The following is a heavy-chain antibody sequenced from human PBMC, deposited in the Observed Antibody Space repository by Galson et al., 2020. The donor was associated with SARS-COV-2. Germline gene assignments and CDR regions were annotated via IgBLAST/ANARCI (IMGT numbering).Heavy chain of an antibody. D-gene: IGHD3-3*01. CDR1: GFTFSSYA. CDR2: ISGSGGST. V-gene: IGHV3-23*01. CDR3: PKVRVYDFWSGYYNSLALEYYYYYMGV. J-gene: IGHJ6*03. Sequence: GGSLRLSCAASGFTFSSYAMSWVRQAPGKGLEWVSAISGSGGSTYYADSVKGRFTISRDNPKNTLYLQMNSLRAEDTAVYYCPKVRVYDFWSGYYNSLALEYYYYYMGVGGKGTTVTVSS.